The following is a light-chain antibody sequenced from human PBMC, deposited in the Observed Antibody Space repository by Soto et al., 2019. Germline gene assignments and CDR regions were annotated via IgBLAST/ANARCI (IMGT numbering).Light chain of an antibody. V-gene: IGLV2-14*03. CDR3: TSYTTSSPYLV. CDR2: DVT. CDR1: SSDGAGYIS. J-gene: IGLJ3*02. Sequence: QSALTQPASVSGSPGQSITISCTVTSSDGAGYISCSWYQPHPGKSPKLMIYDVTNRPSGVSNRFSGSKSGNTAYLTISVLQAEYEAEYYCTSYTTSSPYLVFGGGTKLTVL.